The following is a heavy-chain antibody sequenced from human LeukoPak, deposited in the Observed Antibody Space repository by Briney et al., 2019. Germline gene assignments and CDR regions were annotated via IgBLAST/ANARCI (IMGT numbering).Heavy chain of an antibody. Sequence: SETLSLTCTVSGGSISSGDYYWSWIRQHPGKRLEWIGYIYYSGNTYYNPSLKSRVTISVDTSKNQFPLKLSSVTAADTAVYYCARALVDTAAIPFDYWGQGTLVTVSS. D-gene: IGHD5-18*01. CDR2: IYYSGNT. CDR3: ARALVDTAAIPFDY. V-gene: IGHV4-31*03. CDR1: GGSISSGDYY. J-gene: IGHJ4*02.